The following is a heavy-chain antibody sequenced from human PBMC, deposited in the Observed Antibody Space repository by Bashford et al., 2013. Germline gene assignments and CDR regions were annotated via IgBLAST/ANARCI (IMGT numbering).Heavy chain of an antibody. CDR3: ARCVPRGYGMDV. Sequence: GSLRLSCAASGFTFSSYSMNWVRQAPGKGLEWVSSISSSSSYIYYADSVKGRFTISRDNAKNSLYLQMNSLRAEDTAVYYCARCVPRGYGMDVWGQGTTVTVSS. CDR2: ISSSSSYI. J-gene: IGHJ6*02. CDR1: GFTFSSYS. V-gene: IGHV3-21*01. D-gene: IGHD3-10*02.